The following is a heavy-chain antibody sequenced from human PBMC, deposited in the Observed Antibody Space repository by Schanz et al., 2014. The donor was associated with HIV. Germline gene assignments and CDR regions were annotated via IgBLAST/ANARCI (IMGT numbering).Heavy chain of an antibody. CDR2: ISYDGRNK. J-gene: IGHJ4*02. V-gene: IGHV3-33*05. CDR3: AKPEYDSRGNSQSHFDY. Sequence: QVQLVESGGGVVQPGRSLRLSCAASGFTFNSYGMHWVRQAPGKGLEWVSVISYDGRNKLYADSVNGRFTISRDNSKNTLYLQMTTLRTEDTAVYYCAKPEYDSRGNSQSHFDYWGQGTLVTVSS. D-gene: IGHD3-22*01. CDR1: GFTFNSYG.